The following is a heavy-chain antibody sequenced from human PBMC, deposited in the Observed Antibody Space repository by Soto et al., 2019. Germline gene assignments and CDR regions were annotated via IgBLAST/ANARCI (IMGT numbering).Heavy chain of an antibody. CDR3: ARDHSDGNSYY. V-gene: IGHV3-21*01. D-gene: IGHD4-4*01. Sequence: EVQLVESGGGLVKPGGSLRLSCAASGFTFSSYSMNWVRQAPGKGLEWVSSISSSSSYIKYADSVKGRFTISRDNAKDSLYLQMNSLRAEETAVYYRARDHSDGNSYYWGQGTLVTVSS. J-gene: IGHJ4*02. CDR1: GFTFSSYS. CDR2: ISSSSSYI.